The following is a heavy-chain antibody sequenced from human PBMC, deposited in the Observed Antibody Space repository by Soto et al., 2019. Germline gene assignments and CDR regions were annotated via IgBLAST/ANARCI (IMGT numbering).Heavy chain of an antibody. Sequence: QVQLQESGPGLVKPSETLSLTCTVSGGSVNSGSYYWSWIRQPPGKGLEWIGYIYYSGSTNYNPSLKSRVTISVDTSKNQFSLKLSSVTAADTAVYYCAVGDYPSNWFDPWGQGTLVTVSS. J-gene: IGHJ5*02. CDR1: GGSVNSGSYY. D-gene: IGHD4-17*01. V-gene: IGHV4-61*01. CDR2: IYYSGST. CDR3: AVGDYPSNWFDP.